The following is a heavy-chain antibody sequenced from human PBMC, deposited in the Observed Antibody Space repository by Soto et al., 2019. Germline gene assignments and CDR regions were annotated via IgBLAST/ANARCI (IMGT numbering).Heavy chain of an antibody. CDR1: GGSVSSGSYY. V-gene: IGHV4-61*01. Sequence: SETLSLTCTVSGGSVSSGSYYWSWIRQPPGKGLEWIGYIYYSGSTNYNPSLKSRVTISVDTSKNQFSLKLSSVTAADTAVYYCARVPIVATILFDYWGQGTLVTVSS. J-gene: IGHJ4*02. D-gene: IGHD5-12*01. CDR2: IYYSGST. CDR3: ARVPIVATILFDY.